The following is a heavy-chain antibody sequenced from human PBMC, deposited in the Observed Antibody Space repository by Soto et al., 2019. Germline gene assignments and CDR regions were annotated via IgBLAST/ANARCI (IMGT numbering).Heavy chain of an antibody. Sequence: QVQLVQSGAELRKPGASVKVSCKASGYPFISYGFSWVRQAPGQGLEWLGWISAYNGDTKYEQKFQGRITMTTDTSTSTAYMELRSLTSDDTAVYYCAGDVAPAAIPVPVDYWGQGTLVTVSS. J-gene: IGHJ4*02. V-gene: IGHV1-18*01. CDR1: GYPFISYG. CDR2: ISAYNGDT. CDR3: AGDVAPAAIPVPVDY. D-gene: IGHD2-2*01.